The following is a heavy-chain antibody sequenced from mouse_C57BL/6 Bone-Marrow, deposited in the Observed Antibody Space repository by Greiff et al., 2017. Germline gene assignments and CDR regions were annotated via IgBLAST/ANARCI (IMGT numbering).Heavy chain of an antibody. CDR1: GYSFTGYY. J-gene: IGHJ2*01. V-gene: IGHV1-42*01. CDR2: INPSTGGT. Sequence: VQLQQSGPELVKPGASVKISCKASGYSFTGYYLNWVKQSPEKSLEWIGEINPSTGGTTYNQKFKAKATLTVDKSSSTAYMQLKSLTSEDSAVSYCARSMMVTTTSWFNFDYWGQGTTLTVSS. D-gene: IGHD2-3*01. CDR3: ARSMMVTTTSWFNFDY.